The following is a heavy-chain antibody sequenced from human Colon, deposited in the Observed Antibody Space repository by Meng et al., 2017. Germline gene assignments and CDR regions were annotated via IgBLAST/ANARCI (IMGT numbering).Heavy chain of an antibody. CDR1: GDSVSSNSAA. V-gene: IGHV6-1*01. J-gene: IGHJ4*02. D-gene: IGHD1-26*01. Sequence: PVRQYSPGLVQPLQTLSHTCAVSGDSVSSNSAAWNWIRQSPSRGLEWLGRTYYRSKWYNDYAVSVKSRITVNPDTSKNQFSLQLNSVTLEDTAVYYCARWDSGRKIFDYWGQGTLVTVSS. CDR3: ARWDSGRKIFDY. CDR2: TYYRSKWYN.